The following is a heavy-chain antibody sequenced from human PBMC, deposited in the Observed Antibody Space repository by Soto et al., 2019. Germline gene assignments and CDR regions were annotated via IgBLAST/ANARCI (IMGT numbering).Heavy chain of an antibody. CDR3: AREYSAYHYHVDF. CDR2: ISTSARII. V-gene: IGHV3-11*01. CDR1: GFTFSDYF. J-gene: IGHJ4*02. Sequence: QVQLVESGGALVKPGGSLRLSCAASGFTFSDYFMTWIRQAPGEGLEWVAYISTSARIINYADSAKGRFTISRDNAKNSLYLQMNSLRAEDTAVYFCAREYSAYHYHVDFWGQGTVVTVSS. D-gene: IGHD4-4*01.